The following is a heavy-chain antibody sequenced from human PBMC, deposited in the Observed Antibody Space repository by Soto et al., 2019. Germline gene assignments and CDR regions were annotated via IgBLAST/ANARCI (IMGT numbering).Heavy chain of an antibody. J-gene: IGHJ3*02. Sequence: QVQLHESGPGLVKPSGALSLTCAVSNGSVSSSNWWSWVRQPPGKGLEWIGEIYHSGSTNYNPSLKSRVTISVDKSKNHFSLNLSSVTAADTAIYYCVRVLLTASGYSSGWYGGPFEIWGQGTMVTVSS. CDR1: NGSVSSSNW. V-gene: IGHV4-4*02. CDR3: VRVLLTASGYSSGWYGGPFEI. D-gene: IGHD6-19*01. CDR2: IYHSGST.